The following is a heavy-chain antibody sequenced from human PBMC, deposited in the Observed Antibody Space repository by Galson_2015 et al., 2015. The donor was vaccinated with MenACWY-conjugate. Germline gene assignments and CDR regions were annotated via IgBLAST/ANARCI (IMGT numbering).Heavy chain of an antibody. CDR2: IYPGDSDT. CDR3: ARRLVSVETFDY. V-gene: IGHV5-51*01. D-gene: IGHD2-21*02. J-gene: IGHJ4*02. CDR1: GYSFTNYW. Sequence: KVSCKGSGYSFTNYWIGWVRQTPEKGLEWMGIIYPGDSDTRYSPSFQGQVTISADRSINTVFLQWGSLKASDSAIYYCARRLVSVETFDYWGQGTLVTVTS.